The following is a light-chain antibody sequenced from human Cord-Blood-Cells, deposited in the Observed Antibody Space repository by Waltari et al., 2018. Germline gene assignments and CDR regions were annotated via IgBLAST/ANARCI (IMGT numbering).Light chain of an antibody. Sequence: DIVMIQSPLSLPVTPGEPASISCRSSQSLLHSNGYNYLDWYLQKPGQSPQLLIYLGSNRSSGVPDRFSGSGSGTDFTLKISRVEAEDVGVYYCMQALQTHKRLTFGGGTKVEIK. J-gene: IGKJ4*01. V-gene: IGKV2-28*01. CDR3: MQALQTHKRLT. CDR2: LGS. CDR1: QSLLHSNGYNY.